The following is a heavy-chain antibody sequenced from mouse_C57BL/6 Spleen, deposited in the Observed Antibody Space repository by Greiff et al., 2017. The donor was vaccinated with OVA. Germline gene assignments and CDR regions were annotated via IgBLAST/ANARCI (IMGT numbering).Heavy chain of an antibody. J-gene: IGHJ4*01. CDR1: GYAFSSSW. V-gene: IGHV1-82*01. Sequence: QVQLKQSGPELVKPGASVKISCKASGYAFSSSWMNWVKQRPGKGLEWIGRIYPGDGDTNYNGKFKGKATLTADKSSSTAYMQLSSLTSEDSAVYVCGYYDYDGDYAMDYWGQGTSVTVSS. CDR3: GYYDYDGDYAMDY. D-gene: IGHD2-4*01. CDR2: IYPGDGDT.